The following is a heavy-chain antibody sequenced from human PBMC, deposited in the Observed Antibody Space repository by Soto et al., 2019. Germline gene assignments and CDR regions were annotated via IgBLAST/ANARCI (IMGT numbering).Heavy chain of an antibody. J-gene: IGHJ6*02. V-gene: IGHV1-69*01. D-gene: IGHD3-10*01. Sequence: QVQLVQSGAEVKKPGSSVKVSCKASGGTFSSYAISWVRQAPGQGLEWMGGIIPIFGTANYAQKFQGRVTITADESTSTAYRELSSLRSEDTAVYYCAREGSDYYGSGSSDYYYGMDVWGQGTTVTVSS. CDR3: AREGSDYYGSGSSDYYYGMDV. CDR2: IIPIFGTA. CDR1: GGTFSSYA.